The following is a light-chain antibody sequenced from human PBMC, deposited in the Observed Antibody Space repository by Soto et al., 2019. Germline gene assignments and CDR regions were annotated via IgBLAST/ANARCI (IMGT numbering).Light chain of an antibody. CDR2: GNS. V-gene: IGLV1-40*01. J-gene: IGLJ2*01. Sequence: QSVLTQPPSVSGAPGQRATISCTGSTSNIGAGYDVPWYQQLPGTAPKLLIPGNSNRPSGVPDRFSGSKSGTSASLAIPGLQAEDEADYFCQSYDSRLSVVVFGGGTKL. CDR3: QSYDSRLSVVV. CDR1: TSNIGAGYD.